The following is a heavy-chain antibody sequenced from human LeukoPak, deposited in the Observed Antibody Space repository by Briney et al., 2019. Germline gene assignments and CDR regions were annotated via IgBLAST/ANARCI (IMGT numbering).Heavy chain of an antibody. CDR2: ISSSGGST. CDR3: AKAPTPGDSTDY. D-gene: IGHD4-17*01. CDR1: GFTFRSYA. Sequence: GGSLRLSCAASGFTFRSYAMSWLRQAPGKGLECVSAISSSGGSTYYAASVKGRFTISRDNSKNTLYLQMNSLRAEDTAVYYCAKAPTPGDSTDYWGQGTLVTVSS. J-gene: IGHJ4*02. V-gene: IGHV3-23*01.